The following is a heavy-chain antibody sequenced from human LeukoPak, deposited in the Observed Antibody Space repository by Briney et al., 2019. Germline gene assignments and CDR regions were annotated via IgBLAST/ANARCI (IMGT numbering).Heavy chain of an antibody. Sequence: GGSLRLSCSASGFTFNNYAMHWVRQAPGKGLEYVSAISSNGGGTDYTDSVKGRFTVSRDNAKNTLFLQMSSLRAEDTAVYFCVKGGQYSTNWFQHWGQGTLVSASS. D-gene: IGHD5-18*01. CDR2: ISSNGGGT. CDR1: GFTFNNYA. V-gene: IGHV3-64D*06. J-gene: IGHJ1*01. CDR3: VKGGQYSTNWFQH.